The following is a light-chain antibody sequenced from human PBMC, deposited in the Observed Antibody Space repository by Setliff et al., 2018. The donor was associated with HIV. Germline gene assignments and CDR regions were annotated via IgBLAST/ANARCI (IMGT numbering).Light chain of an antibody. V-gene: IGLV1-40*01. CDR1: SSNIGANYD. Sequence: QSVLTQPPSASGAPGQKVTISCAGSSSNIGANYDEHWYQQIPGTAPKLLIFNNRNRPSGVSNRFSGSKSGTSASLAITGLQAEDEAEYYCHSYDKSLDAVVFGGGTKVTVL. J-gene: IGLJ2*01. CDR2: NNR. CDR3: HSYDKSLDAVV.